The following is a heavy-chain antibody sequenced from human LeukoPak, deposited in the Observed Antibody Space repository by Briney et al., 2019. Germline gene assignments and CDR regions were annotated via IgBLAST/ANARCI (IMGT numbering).Heavy chain of an antibody. V-gene: IGHV3-11*01. J-gene: IGHJ4*01. Sequence: GGSLRLSCVVSGLSFSDSYMTWIRQTPGMGLESLAYISGSGHDVYYADSVKGRFTISRDNAKNSLYLQMNSLRPEDTALYYCSTGPRSLIYWGHGTLVTVSS. CDR3: STGPRSLIY. CDR1: GLSFSDSY. CDR2: ISGSGHDV.